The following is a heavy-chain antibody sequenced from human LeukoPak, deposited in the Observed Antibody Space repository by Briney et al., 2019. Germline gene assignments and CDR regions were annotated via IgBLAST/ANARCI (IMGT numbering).Heavy chain of an antibody. CDR2: VNHSGST. CDR1: GVYISSGHW. V-gene: IGHV4-4*02. D-gene: IGHD3-22*01. CDR3: AREVSYYDSSGYRYYFDY. Sequence: SGTLSLTCGVSGVYISSGHWWSWVRQPPGKGLEWIGEVNHSGSTNYNPSLKSRVTISVDTSKNQFSLKLSSVTAADTAVYYCAREVSYYDSSGYRYYFDYWGQGTLVTVSS. J-gene: IGHJ4*02.